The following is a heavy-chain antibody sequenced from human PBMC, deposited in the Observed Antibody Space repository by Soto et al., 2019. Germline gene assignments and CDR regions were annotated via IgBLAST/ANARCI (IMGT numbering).Heavy chain of an antibody. CDR1: GFNFNDYA. CDR2: ISWESGSK. Sequence: GGSLRLSCAASGFNFNDYAMHWVRQIAGKGLEWVSGISWESGSKGYADSVKGRFTISRDSAKNSLYLQINSLRAEDTAVYYCARAPAAYPYFFDYWGQGTLVTVSS. V-gene: IGHV3-9*01. D-gene: IGHD2-21*01. J-gene: IGHJ4*02. CDR3: ARAPAAYPYFFDY.